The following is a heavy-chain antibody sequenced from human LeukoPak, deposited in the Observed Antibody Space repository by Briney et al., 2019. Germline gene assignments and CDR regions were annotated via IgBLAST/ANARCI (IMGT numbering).Heavy chain of an antibody. Sequence: PSETLSLTCTVSGGSISSSSYYWGWIRRPPGKGLEWIGSIYSTGGTLYNPSLKSRVTISRDTSKNSFSLKVTSVTAADTAVYYCARDRGTWNDDGFDYWGQGTLVTVSS. J-gene: IGHJ4*02. V-gene: IGHV4-39*07. CDR2: IYSTGGT. CDR3: ARDRGTWNDDGFDY. D-gene: IGHD1-1*01. CDR1: GGSISSSSYY.